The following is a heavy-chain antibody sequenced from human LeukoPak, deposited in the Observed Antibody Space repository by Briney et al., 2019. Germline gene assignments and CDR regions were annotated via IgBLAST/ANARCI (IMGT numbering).Heavy chain of an antibody. CDR1: EFTFSSYA. V-gene: IGHV3-23*01. J-gene: IGHJ4*02. CDR3: AKTKLGYCSGGSCYSRHYRLDS. D-gene: IGHD2-15*01. CDR2: ISGSGGST. Sequence: GGSLRLSCAASEFTFSSYAMSWVRQAPGKGLEWVSAISGSGGSTYYADSVKGRFTISRDNSKNTLYLQMNSLRAEDTAVYYCAKTKLGYCSGGSCYSRHYRLDSWGQGTLVTVSS.